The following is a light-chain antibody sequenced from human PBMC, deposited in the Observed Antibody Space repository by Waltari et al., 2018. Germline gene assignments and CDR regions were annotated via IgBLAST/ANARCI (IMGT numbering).Light chain of an antibody. J-gene: IGLJ1*01. CDR1: NIGTYS. V-gene: IGLV3-21*04. CDR3: HVWHPHVEPGV. Sequence: SYVVTQPPSVSVAPGETDTITCGGDNIGTYSVHWYQQKAGQAPVLVIFYDRDRPSGIPDRFSGSNSGNTATLTISRVEAGDEARYYCHVWHPHVEPGVFGTGTEVTVL. CDR2: YDR.